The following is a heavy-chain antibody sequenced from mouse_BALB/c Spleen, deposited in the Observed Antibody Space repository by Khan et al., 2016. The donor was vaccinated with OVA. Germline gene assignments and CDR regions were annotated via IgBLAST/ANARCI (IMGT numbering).Heavy chain of an antibody. V-gene: IGHV1-77*01. Sequence: QVQLKESGAELARPGASVKLSCKASGYTFTDYYIAWVKQRTGQGLEWIGEINPGSGNSDYNEKFKGKATLTADKSSKTAFLQLRSLTSDACAVYFCASEWGACFADWGQGTLVTVSA. CDR2: INPGSGNS. J-gene: IGHJ3*01. CDR3: ASEWGACFAD. CDR1: GYTFTDYY.